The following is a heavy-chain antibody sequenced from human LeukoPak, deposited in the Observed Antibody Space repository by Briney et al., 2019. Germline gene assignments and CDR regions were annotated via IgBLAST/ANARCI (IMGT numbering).Heavy chain of an antibody. CDR2: IYYSGST. D-gene: IGHD6-13*01. J-gene: IGHJ6*03. CDR1: GGSISSSSYY. V-gene: IGHV4-39*07. Sequence: SETLSLTCTVSGGSISSSSYYWGWIRQPPGKGLEWIGSIYYSGSTYYNPSLKSRVTISVDTSKNQFSLKLSSVTAADTAVYYCARIYTGIAAAVDPYYYYYYMDVWGKGTTVTVSS. CDR3: ARIYTGIAAAVDPYYYYYYMDV.